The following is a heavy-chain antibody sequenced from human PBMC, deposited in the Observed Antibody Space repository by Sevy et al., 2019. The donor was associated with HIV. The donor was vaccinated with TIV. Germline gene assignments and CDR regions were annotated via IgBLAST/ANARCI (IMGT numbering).Heavy chain of an antibody. V-gene: IGHV1-2*06. CDR3: AALVVVAATEAYYFDY. CDR2: INPNSGGT. J-gene: IGHJ4*02. Sequence: ASVKVSCKASGYTFTGYYMHWVRQAPGQGLEWMGRINPNSGGTNYAQKFQGRVTMTRETSISTAYMELSRLRSDDTAVYYCAALVVVAATEAYYFDYWGQGTLVTVSS. CDR1: GYTFTGYY. D-gene: IGHD2-15*01.